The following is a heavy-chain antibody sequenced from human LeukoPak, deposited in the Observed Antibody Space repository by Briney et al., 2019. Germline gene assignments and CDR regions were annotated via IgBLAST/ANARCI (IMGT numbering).Heavy chain of an antibody. V-gene: IGHV1-69*13. CDR1: GGTFSSYA. D-gene: IGHD2-2*01. CDR3: ALYCSSTSCKTYPTYGMDV. J-gene: IGHJ6*02. Sequence: SVKVPCKASGGTFSSYAISWVRQAPGQGLEWMGGIIPIFGTANYAQKFQGRVTITADESTSTAYMELSSLRSEDTAVYYCALYCSSTSCKTYPTYGMDVWGQGTTVTVSS. CDR2: IIPIFGTA.